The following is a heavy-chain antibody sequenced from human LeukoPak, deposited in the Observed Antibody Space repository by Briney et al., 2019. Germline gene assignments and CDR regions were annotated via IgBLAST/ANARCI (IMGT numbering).Heavy chain of an antibody. CDR2: IIPIFGTA. CDR3: ASNYGDYPVY. J-gene: IGHJ4*02. Sequence: ASVKVSCKASGGTFSSYAISWVRQAPGQGLEWMGGIIPIFGTANYAQKFQGRVTITTDESTSTAYMELSSLRSEDTAVYYCASNYGDYPVYWGQGTLVTLYS. CDR1: GGTFSSYA. V-gene: IGHV1-69*05. D-gene: IGHD4-17*01.